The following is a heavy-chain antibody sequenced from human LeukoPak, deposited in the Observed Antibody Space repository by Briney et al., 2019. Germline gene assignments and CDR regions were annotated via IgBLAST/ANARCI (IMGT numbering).Heavy chain of an antibody. CDR3: AREIHYYGSGSYFFPFDP. CDR1: GGSISSYY. CDR2: IYTSGST. D-gene: IGHD3-10*01. J-gene: IGHJ5*02. V-gene: IGHV4-4*07. Sequence: PSETLSLTCTVSGGSISSYYWSWIRQPAGKGLEWIGRIYTSGSTNYNPSLKSRVTMSVDTSKNQFSLKLSSVTAADTAVYCCAREIHYYGSGSYFFPFDPWGQGTLVTVSS.